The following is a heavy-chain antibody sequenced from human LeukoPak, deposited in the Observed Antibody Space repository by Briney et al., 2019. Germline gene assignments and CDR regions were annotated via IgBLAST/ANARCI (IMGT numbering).Heavy chain of an antibody. J-gene: IGHJ4*02. Sequence: SETLSLTCTVSGGSISSYYWSWIRQPPGKGLEWIGYIYYSGSTNYNPSLKSRVTISVDTSKNQFSLKLSSVTAADTAVYYCARGVGATNYFDYLGQGTLVTVSS. CDR1: GGSISSYY. CDR3: ARGVGATNYFDY. D-gene: IGHD1-26*01. V-gene: IGHV4-59*08. CDR2: IYYSGST.